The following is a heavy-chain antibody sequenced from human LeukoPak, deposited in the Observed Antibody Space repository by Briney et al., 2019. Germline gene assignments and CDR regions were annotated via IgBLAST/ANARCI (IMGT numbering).Heavy chain of an antibody. CDR3: TRGVPALYYFYYYMDV. CDR2: IYYSGST. CDR1: GDSISSSSYY. J-gene: IGHJ6*03. D-gene: IGHD2-2*01. V-gene: IGHV4-39*01. Sequence: SETLSLTCTVSGDSISSSSYYWGWIRQPPGKGPEWIGSIYYSGSTYNNPSLKSRVTISVDTSKKQFSLKLSSVTAADTAVYYCTRGVPALYYFYYYMDVWGKGTTVTVSS.